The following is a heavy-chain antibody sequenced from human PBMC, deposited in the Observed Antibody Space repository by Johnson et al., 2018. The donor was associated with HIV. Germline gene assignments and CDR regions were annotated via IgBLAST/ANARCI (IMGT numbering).Heavy chain of an antibody. CDR3: AKDTENSSNWYAFDI. CDR2: ISYDGGNK. CDR1: GFSFSNYA. J-gene: IGHJ3*02. Sequence: QVHLVESGGGVVQPGRSLRLSCAASGFSFSNYAMHWVRQAPGKGLEWVAFISYDGGNKYYADSVKGRFTISKDNSKNTLYLQVKSLRAEDTAVYYCAKDTENSSNWYAFDIWGQWTMVTVSS. D-gene: IGHD6-13*01. V-gene: IGHV3-30-3*01.